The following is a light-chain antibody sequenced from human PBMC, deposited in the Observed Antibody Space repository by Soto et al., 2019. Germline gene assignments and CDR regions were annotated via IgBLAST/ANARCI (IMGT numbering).Light chain of an antibody. CDR3: QQIYSTPLT. CDR2: AAS. Sequence: DIQMTQSPSSLSASVGDRVTITCRAGQSISSYLNWYQQKPGKAPKLLIYAASSLQSGVPSRFSGSGYGTDFTLTISSLQPEDFATYYCQQIYSTPLTLGGGTMVDIK. CDR1: QSISSY. V-gene: IGKV1-39*01. J-gene: IGKJ4*01.